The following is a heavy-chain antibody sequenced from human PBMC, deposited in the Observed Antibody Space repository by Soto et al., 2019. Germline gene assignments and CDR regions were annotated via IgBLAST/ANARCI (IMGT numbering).Heavy chain of an antibody. CDR2: INHSGST. CDR3: ARGYDIRGEDY. Sequence: SETLSLTCAGYGGSFSGYYWSWIRQPPGKGLEWIGEINHSGSTNYNPSLKSRVTISVDTSKNQFSLKLSSVTAADTAVYYCARGYDIRGEDYWGQGTLVTVSS. D-gene: IGHD3-9*01. CDR1: GGSFSGYY. J-gene: IGHJ4*02. V-gene: IGHV4-34*01.